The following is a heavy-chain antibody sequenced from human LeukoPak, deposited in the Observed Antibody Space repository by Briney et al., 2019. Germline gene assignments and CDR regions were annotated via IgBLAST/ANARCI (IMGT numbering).Heavy chain of an antibody. CDR3: ARQTYDFWSGYYPYYFDY. CDR1: GVSISSGDYY. J-gene: IGHJ4*02. V-gene: IGHV4-30-4*01. Sequence: PSETLSLTCTVSGVSISSGDYYWSWIRQPPGKGLEWIGYIYYSGSTYYNPSLKSRVIISVDTSKNQFSLKLSSVTAADTAVYYCARQTYDFWSGYYPYYFDYWGQGTLVTVSS. D-gene: IGHD3-3*01. CDR2: IYYSGST.